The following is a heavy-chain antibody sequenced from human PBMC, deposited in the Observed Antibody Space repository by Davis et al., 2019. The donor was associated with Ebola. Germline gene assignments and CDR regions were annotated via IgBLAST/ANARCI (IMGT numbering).Heavy chain of an antibody. Sequence: GESLKISCAASGFTFSGSAMHWVRQASGKGLEWVGRIRSKANSYATAYAASVKGRFTISRDDSKNTAYLQMNSLNTEDTAVYYCTSTVVTSGSDYWGQGTLVTVSS. CDR3: TSTVVTSGSDY. D-gene: IGHD4-23*01. J-gene: IGHJ4*02. CDR2: IRSKANSYAT. V-gene: IGHV3-73*01. CDR1: GFTFSGSA.